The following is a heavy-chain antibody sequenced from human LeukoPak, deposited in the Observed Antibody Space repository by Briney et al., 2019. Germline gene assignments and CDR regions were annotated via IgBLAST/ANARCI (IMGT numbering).Heavy chain of an antibody. V-gene: IGHV3-23*01. J-gene: IGHJ4*02. D-gene: IGHD2-2*01. CDR3: ANRRGGGIIPAAWEGSFDY. Sequence: QAGGSLRLSCAASGFTFSSNDMSWVRQAPGKGLEWVSAISGSGGGTYYADSVKGRFTISRDNSKNTLYLQMNSLRAEDTAVYYCANRRGGGIIPAAWEGSFDYWGQGTLVTVSS. CDR1: GFTFSSND. CDR2: ISGSGGGT.